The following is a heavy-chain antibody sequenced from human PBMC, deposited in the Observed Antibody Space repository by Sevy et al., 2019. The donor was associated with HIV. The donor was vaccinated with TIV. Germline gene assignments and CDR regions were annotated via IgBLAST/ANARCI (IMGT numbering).Heavy chain of an antibody. D-gene: IGHD4-17*01. CDR1: GYRFTNFG. CDR3: ARGVDSYGAYYYYMDV. J-gene: IGHJ6*03. CDR2: ISGHDGET. Sequence: ASVKVSCKASGYRFTNFGLSWVRQAPGQGLAWMGWISGHDGETNYAQRFQGRVTLTTDKSTRTAYMELRSLRSDDTATYFCARGVDSYGAYYYYMDVWGSGTTVTVSS. V-gene: IGHV1-18*01.